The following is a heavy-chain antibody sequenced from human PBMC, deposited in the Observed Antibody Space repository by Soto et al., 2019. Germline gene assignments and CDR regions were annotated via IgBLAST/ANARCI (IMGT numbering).Heavy chain of an antibody. J-gene: IGHJ6*03. Sequence: PSETLSLTCTVSGGSISSYYWSWIRQPPGKGLEWIGYIYYGGSTNYNPSLKSRVTISVDTSKNQFSLKLSSVTAADTAVYYCARLSSNYNWNDGPLYYYYTDGRGKRTTVTVSS. CDR1: GGSISSYY. D-gene: IGHD1-20*01. V-gene: IGHV4-59*08. CDR3: ARLSSNYNWNDGPLYYYYTDG. CDR2: IYYGGST.